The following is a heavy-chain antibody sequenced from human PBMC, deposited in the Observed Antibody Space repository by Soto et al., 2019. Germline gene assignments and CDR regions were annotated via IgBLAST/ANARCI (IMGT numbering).Heavy chain of an antibody. CDR1: GGSVSSGSYY. CDR3: AREIVLVPAAVNWFDP. D-gene: IGHD2-2*01. Sequence: PSETLSLTCTVSGGSVSSGSYYWSWIRHPPGKGLEWIGYIYYSGSTNYNPSLKSRVTISVDTSKNQFSLKLSSVTAADTAVYYCAREIVLVPAAVNWFDPWGQGTLVTVSS. CDR2: IYYSGST. V-gene: IGHV4-61*01. J-gene: IGHJ5*02.